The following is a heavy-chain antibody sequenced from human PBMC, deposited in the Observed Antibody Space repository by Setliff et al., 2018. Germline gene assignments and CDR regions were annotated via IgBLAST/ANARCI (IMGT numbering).Heavy chain of an antibody. CDR2: IYYSGSTS. CDR1: GGSISSGGYY. J-gene: IGHJ4*02. Sequence: SETLSLTCTVSGGSISSGGYYWSWIRQHPGKGLEWIGYIYYSGSTSYYNPSLKSRVTISVDTSKNQFSLKLSSVTAADTAVYYCARGKIFYVGDSHYFDIWGQGALVTVSS. V-gene: IGHV4-31*03. D-gene: IGHD4-17*01. CDR3: ARGKIFYVGDSHYFDI.